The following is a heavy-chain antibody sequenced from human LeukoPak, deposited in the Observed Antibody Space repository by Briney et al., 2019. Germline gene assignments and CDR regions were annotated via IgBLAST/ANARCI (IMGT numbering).Heavy chain of an antibody. D-gene: IGHD5-12*01. CDR3: ARARNVDIVATIFDY. V-gene: IGHV1-18*01. CDR1: GYTFTSYG. J-gene: IGHJ4*02. Sequence: ASVKVSCKASGYTFTSYGISWVRQAPGQGLEWMGWISAYNGNTNYAQKLQGRVTMTTDTSTNTAYLELRSLRSDDTAVYYCARARNVDIVATIFDYWGQGTLVTVSS. CDR2: ISAYNGNT.